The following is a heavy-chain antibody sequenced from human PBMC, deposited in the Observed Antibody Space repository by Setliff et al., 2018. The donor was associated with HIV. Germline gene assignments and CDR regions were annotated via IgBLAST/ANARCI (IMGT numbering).Heavy chain of an antibody. CDR2: IYYSGRT. V-gene: IGHV4-31*03. CDR1: GGSISSGSYY. Sequence: TLSLTCTVSGGSISSGSYYWSWIRQHPGKGRGWIGYIYYSGRTYYNPSLKSRVTISVDTSRNQFSLKLSSVTAAATAVYYCARRDGYSYGFYFDYWGQGTLVTVSS. D-gene: IGHD5-18*01. CDR3: ARRDGYSYGFYFDY. J-gene: IGHJ4*02.